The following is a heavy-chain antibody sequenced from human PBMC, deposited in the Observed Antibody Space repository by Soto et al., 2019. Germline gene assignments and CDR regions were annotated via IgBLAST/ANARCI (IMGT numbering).Heavy chain of an antibody. J-gene: IGHJ5*02. V-gene: IGHV1-46*01. CDR3: ARGDIVLVPASEGNWFDP. Sequence: ASVKVSCKASAYSFTTYHIHWVRQAPGQGLEWMGLINPDAGATQYAQRFQGRLRLTSDTSTSTVYMELRSLRFDDTAVYYCARGDIVLVPASEGNWFDPRGQGTLVTVSS. D-gene: IGHD2-2*01. CDR1: AYSFTTYH. CDR2: INPDAGAT.